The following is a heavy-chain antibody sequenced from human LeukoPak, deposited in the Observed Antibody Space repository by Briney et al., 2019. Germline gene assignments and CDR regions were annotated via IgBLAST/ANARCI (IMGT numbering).Heavy chain of an antibody. CDR2: ISYSGTT. Sequence: SETLSLTCTVSSVSISSSPYFWAWIRQSPEKGLEWIATISYSGTTYYNPSLKSRVTISFDTSQNQFSLKMNSVTAADTAVYYCARVNIVLMVYAPPNFDYWGQGTLVTVSS. J-gene: IGHJ4*02. V-gene: IGHV4-39*07. CDR1: SVSISSSPYF. CDR3: ARVNIVLMVYAPPNFDY. D-gene: IGHD2-8*01.